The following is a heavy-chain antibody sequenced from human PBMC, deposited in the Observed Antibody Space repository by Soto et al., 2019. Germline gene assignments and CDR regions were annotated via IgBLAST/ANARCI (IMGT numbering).Heavy chain of an antibody. J-gene: IGHJ6*02. D-gene: IGHD1-26*01. Sequence: PGGSLRLSCAASGFTVSNYGMHWVRQAPGKGLEWVAIICHDGNNKYYADSVRGRFIISRDNSKNSQYLQMNSLRAEDTAVEYCASDLVGASDSYGLDVWGQGTMVTVSS. CDR2: ICHDGNNK. CDR3: ASDLVGASDSYGLDV. V-gene: IGHV3-33*08. CDR1: GFTVSNYG.